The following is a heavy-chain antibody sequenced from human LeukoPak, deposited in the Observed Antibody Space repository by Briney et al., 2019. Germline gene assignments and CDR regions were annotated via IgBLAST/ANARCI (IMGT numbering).Heavy chain of an antibody. V-gene: IGHV4-39*01. J-gene: IGHJ5*02. CDR3: ARRGYCSSTSCYEYWYDP. Sequence: SETLSLTCTVSGGSISSSSYYWGWIRQPPGKGLEWIGIIYYSGSTYYNPSLKSRLTISVDTSKNQFSLKLSSVTATDTAVYYCARRGYCSSTSCYEYWYDPWGQGTLVTVSS. CDR1: GGSISSSSYY. D-gene: IGHD2-2*01. CDR2: IYYSGST.